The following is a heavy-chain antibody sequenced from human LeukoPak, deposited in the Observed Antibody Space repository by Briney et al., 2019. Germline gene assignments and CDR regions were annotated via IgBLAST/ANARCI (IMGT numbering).Heavy chain of an antibody. CDR2: GHYTEGT. Sequence: SETLSLTCSVSGGSIKSHYWSWIRQLPGKGLEWIGYGHYTEGTKYNPSLNSRATISVDTSGNQFSLKLSSVTAADTAVYYCARHEKNGGYYDNWGQGTLVTVSS. J-gene: IGHJ4*02. V-gene: IGHV4-59*08. CDR3: ARHEKNGGYYDN. D-gene: IGHD3-22*01. CDR1: GGSIKSHY.